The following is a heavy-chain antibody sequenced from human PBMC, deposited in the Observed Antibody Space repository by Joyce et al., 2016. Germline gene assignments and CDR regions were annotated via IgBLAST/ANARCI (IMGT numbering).Heavy chain of an antibody. D-gene: IGHD6-6*01. CDR3: ARQGGVTTSSRYYYYYYGLDV. CDR1: GYGFPTYW. Sequence: EVQLVQSGAEVKKPGESLKISCKGSGYGFPTYWIGGVRQMPGKGLEWMWIVYPGESVTRYSPSFQGQVTISADKSLSTAYLQWNSLKASDTAVYYCARQGGVTTSSRYYYYYYGLDVWGQGTTVTVS. J-gene: IGHJ6*02. CDR2: VYPGESVT. V-gene: IGHV5-51*01.